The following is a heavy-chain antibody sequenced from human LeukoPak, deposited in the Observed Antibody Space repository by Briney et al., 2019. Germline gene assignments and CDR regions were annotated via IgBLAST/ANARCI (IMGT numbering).Heavy chain of an antibody. CDR1: GGSISSYY. Sequence: PSETLSPTCTVSGGSISSYYWSWIRQPPGKGLEWIGYIYYSGSTNYNPSLKSRVTISVDTSKNQFSLKLSSVTAADTAVYYCARDYGDYNYYYMDVWGKGTTVTVSS. V-gene: IGHV4-59*01. D-gene: IGHD4-17*01. J-gene: IGHJ6*03. CDR3: ARDYGDYNYYYMDV. CDR2: IYYSGST.